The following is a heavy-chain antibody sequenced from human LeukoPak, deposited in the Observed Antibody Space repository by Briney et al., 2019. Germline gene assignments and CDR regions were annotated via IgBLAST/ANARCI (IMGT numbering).Heavy chain of an antibody. D-gene: IGHD3-16*01. V-gene: IGHV5-51*01. CDR1: GYIFTTYW. CDR3: ARQGAGSSHYDDTGLPRGAYDV. J-gene: IGHJ3*01. Sequence: GRSLEVSWQVSGYIFTTYWIAWVRQVPGKGLGGVGVIYPGESETRYTPSFRGQVAISVDRSSNPAFLQWNSLRETDTAVYFCARQGAGSSHYDDTGLPRGAYDVWGQGTRVIVSS. CDR2: IYPGESET.